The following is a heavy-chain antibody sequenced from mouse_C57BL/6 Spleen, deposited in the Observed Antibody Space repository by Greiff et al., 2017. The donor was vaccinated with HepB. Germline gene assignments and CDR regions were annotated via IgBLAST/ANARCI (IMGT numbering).Heavy chain of an antibody. CDR3: TRKGDDGYYFYAMDY. Sequence: VQLQQSGAELVRPGASVTLSCKASGYTFTDYEMHWVKQTPVHGLEWIGAIDPETGGTAYNQKFKGKAILTADKSYSTAYMELRSLTSEDSAFYYWTRKGDDGYYFYAMDYWGQGTSVTVSS. V-gene: IGHV1-15*01. D-gene: IGHD2-3*01. CDR2: IDPETGGT. J-gene: IGHJ4*01. CDR1: GYTFTDYE.